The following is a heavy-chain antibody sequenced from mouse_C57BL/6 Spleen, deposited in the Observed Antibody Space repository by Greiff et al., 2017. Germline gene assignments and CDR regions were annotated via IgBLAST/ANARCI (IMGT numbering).Heavy chain of an antibody. CDR3: ARYAYGSSPHYFDY. CDR2: IYPGGGYT. CDR1: GYTFTNYW. V-gene: IGHV1-63*01. D-gene: IGHD1-1*01. J-gene: IGHJ2*01. Sequence: VQLQQSGAELVRPGTSVKMSCKASGYTFTNYWIGWAKQRPGHGLEWIGDIYPGGGYTNYNEKFKGKATLTADKSSSTAYMQFSSLTSEDSAIYYCARYAYGSSPHYFDYWGQGTTLTVSS.